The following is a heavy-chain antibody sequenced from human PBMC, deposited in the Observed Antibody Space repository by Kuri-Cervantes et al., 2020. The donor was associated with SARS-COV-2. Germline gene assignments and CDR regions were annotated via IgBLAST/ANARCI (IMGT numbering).Heavy chain of an antibody. Sequence: GGSLRLSCAASGFSFSTYAMHWVRQAPGKGLEWVAGMSYDGGKIYYADSLKGRFTISRDNSKNTLYVQMVSLRPEDTAVYYCAREPTINWSDIGNSSDVWGKGTAVTVSS. D-gene: IGHD1-20*01. CDR1: GFSFSTYA. CDR2: MSYDGGKI. J-gene: IGHJ6*04. CDR3: AREPTINWSDIGNSSDV. V-gene: IGHV3-30*04.